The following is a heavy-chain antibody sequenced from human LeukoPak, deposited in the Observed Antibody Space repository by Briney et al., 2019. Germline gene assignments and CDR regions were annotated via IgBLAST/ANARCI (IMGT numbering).Heavy chain of an antibody. V-gene: IGHV3-49*04. CDR2: IRSKAYGGTT. CDR3: TRAQYSSSWYCFDY. J-gene: IGHJ4*02. Sequence: PGGSLRLSCTASGFTFGDYAMSWVRQAPGKGLEWVGFIRSKAYGGTTEYAASVKGRFTISRDDSKSIAYLQMNSLKTEDTAVYYCTRAQYSSSWYCFDYWGQGTLVTVSS. CDR1: GFTFGDYA. D-gene: IGHD6-13*01.